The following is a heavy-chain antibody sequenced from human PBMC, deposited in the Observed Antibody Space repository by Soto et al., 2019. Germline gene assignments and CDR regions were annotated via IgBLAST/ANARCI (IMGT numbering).Heavy chain of an antibody. CDR1: GGSFSGYY. D-gene: IGHD3-10*01. CDR2: INHSGST. V-gene: IGHV4-34*01. Sequence: SETLSLTCAVYGGSFSGYYWRWIRQPPGKGLEWIGEINHSGSTNYNPSLKSRVTISVDTSKNQFSLKLSSVTAADTAVYYCARSRITMVRGVISPYYYYGMDVWGQGTTVT. J-gene: IGHJ6*02. CDR3: ARSRITMVRGVISPYYYYGMDV.